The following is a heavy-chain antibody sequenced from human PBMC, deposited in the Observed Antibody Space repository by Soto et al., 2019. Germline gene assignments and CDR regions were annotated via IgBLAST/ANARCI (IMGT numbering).Heavy chain of an antibody. J-gene: IGHJ4*02. Sequence: PSETLSLTCAVSGDSISSSTYFRGWVRQPPGKGLEWIGSIYYSGSTYYNPSLKGRVTISVDTSKNHFSLKLSSVTAADTAVYYCARHLGEGYLDYRGQGTLVTVSS. CDR3: ARHLGEGYLDY. CDR2: IYYSGST. V-gene: IGHV4-39*01. CDR1: GDSISSSTYF.